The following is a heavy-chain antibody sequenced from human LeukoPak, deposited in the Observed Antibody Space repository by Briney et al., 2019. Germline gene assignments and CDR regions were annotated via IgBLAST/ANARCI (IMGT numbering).Heavy chain of an antibody. CDR3: ARLKGRYSYGSGDP. Sequence: GGSLKISCKGSGYSFTSYWIGWVRQMPGKGLEWMGIIYPGDSDTRYSPSFQGQVTISADKYISTAYLQWSSLEASDTAMDYCARLKGRYSYGSGDPWGQGTLVTVSS. CDR1: GYSFTSYW. V-gene: IGHV5-51*01. J-gene: IGHJ5*02. CDR2: IYPGDSDT. D-gene: IGHD5-18*01.